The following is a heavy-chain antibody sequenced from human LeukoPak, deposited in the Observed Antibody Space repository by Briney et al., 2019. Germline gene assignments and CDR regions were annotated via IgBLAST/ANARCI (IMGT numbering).Heavy chain of an antibody. Sequence: SETLSLTCAVSGYSISSGYYWGWIRQPPGKGLEWIGSIYHSGSTYYNPSLKSRVTISVDTSKNQFSLKLSSVTAADTAVYYCASHPIVPAAIDYWGQGTLVTVYS. D-gene: IGHD2-2*02. J-gene: IGHJ4*02. V-gene: IGHV4-38-2*01. CDR1: GYSISSGYY. CDR3: ASHPIVPAAIDY. CDR2: IYHSGST.